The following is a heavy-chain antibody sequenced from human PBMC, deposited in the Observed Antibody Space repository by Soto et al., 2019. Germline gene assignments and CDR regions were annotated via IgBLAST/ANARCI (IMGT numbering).Heavy chain of an antibody. CDR2: ISFDGRTD. Sequence: PGGSLRLSCAATGFSFSDYAMHWVRQAPGKGLEWVAVISFDGRTDHCTDSVKGRFTISRDNSKNTLYLQMSSLRAEDTAVYYCATDNFPRSDLVTGYGFESWGQGTLVTVSS. D-gene: IGHD3-9*01. V-gene: IGHV3-30*04. CDR1: GFSFSDYA. CDR3: ATDNFPRSDLVTGYGFES. J-gene: IGHJ4*02.